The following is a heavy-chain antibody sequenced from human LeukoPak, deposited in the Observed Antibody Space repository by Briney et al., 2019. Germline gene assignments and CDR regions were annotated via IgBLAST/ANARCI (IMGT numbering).Heavy chain of an antibody. V-gene: IGHV4-31*03. CDR3: ARVKHDILTGYYEGFDY. J-gene: IGHJ4*02. Sequence: SETLSLTCTVSGGSISSGGYYWSWIRQHPGKGLEWIGYIYYSGSTYYNPSLKSRVTISVDTSKNQFSLKLSSVTAADAAADTAVYFCARVKHDILTGYYEGFDYWGQGTLVTVSS. D-gene: IGHD3-9*01. CDR2: IYYSGST. CDR1: GGSISSGGYY.